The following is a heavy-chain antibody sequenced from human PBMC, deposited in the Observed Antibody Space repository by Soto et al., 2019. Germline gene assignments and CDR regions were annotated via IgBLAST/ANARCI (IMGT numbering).Heavy chain of an antibody. J-gene: IGHJ4*02. CDR3: VRHGRDGVTIFAVAAYNFVT. CDR1: GGSTRSNVYY. D-gene: IGHD3-3*01. Sequence: SETLSLTCAVSGGSTRSNVYYWGWVRQPPGKGLEWIGSMSYTTTAYYNPSLRSRVLISVDTSKNQFSLRLSSVTAADTAVYYCVRHGRDGVTIFAVAAYNFVTWGQGTLLTVSS. CDR2: MSYTTTA. V-gene: IGHV4-39*01.